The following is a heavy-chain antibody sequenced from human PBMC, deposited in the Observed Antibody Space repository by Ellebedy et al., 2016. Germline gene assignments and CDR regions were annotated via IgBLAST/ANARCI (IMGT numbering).Heavy chain of an antibody. CDR2: IKQDGSET. J-gene: IGHJ4*02. V-gene: IGHV3-7*04. CDR3: ARGGLQYPDF. Sequence: GGSLRLSCAASGFTSGNYWMSWLRQAPGKGLELLANIKQDGSETYYVDSVKGRFTISRDNAKNSLYLQMNNLRVEDTAVYYCARGGLQYPDFWGQGTLVTVSS. CDR1: GFTSGNYW. D-gene: IGHD4-11*01.